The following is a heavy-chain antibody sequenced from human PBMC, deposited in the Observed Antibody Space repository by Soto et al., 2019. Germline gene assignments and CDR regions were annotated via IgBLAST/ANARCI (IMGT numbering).Heavy chain of an antibody. Sequence: PGGALRLSCAAAGFTFGSHAMTWVRQAPGKGLEWVSAISGGGDGTYYADSVQGRFTISRDNSRTTLYLQMKSLRAEDTAVYYCAKVGVRYCSGGSCYFHYWGQGT. CDR1: GFTFGSHA. J-gene: IGHJ4*02. D-gene: IGHD2-15*01. V-gene: IGHV3-23*01. CDR3: AKVGVRYCSGGSCYFHY. CDR2: ISGGGDGT.